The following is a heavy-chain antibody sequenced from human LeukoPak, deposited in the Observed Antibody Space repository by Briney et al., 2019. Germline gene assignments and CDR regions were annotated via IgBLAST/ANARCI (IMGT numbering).Heavy chain of an antibody. J-gene: IGHJ6*02. Sequence: GGSLRLSCTASGFIFDTHTPTWVRQAPGKGLEWVASISGSGDSTNYGDSVKGRFTISRDNFKRTVHLEMSNLRADDTAMYYCVRRAAVRGMDFWGLGTTVIVSS. CDR2: ISGSGDST. V-gene: IGHV3-23*01. CDR1: GFIFDTHT. CDR3: VRRAAVRGMDF. D-gene: IGHD1-14*01.